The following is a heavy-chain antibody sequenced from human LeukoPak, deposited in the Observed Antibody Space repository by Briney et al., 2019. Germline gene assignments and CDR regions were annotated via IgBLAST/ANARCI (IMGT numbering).Heavy chain of an antibody. CDR2: IYYSGST. Sequence: SETLSLTCSVSDGSIRSSSYYWGWIRQPPGKGLEWIGSIYYSGSTYYNPSLKSRVIISVDTSKNQFSLKLSSVTAADTAVYYCVTYCSSTSCPHRRAFDIWGQGTMVTVSS. D-gene: IGHD2-2*01. J-gene: IGHJ3*02. V-gene: IGHV4-39*01. CDR1: DGSIRSSSYY. CDR3: VTYCSSTSCPHRRAFDI.